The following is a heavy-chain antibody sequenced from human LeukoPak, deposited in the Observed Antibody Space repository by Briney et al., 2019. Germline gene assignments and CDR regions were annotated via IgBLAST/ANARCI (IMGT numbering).Heavy chain of an antibody. CDR3: ARGSQSAGHPMDV. J-gene: IGHJ6*03. V-gene: IGHV4-34*01. Sequence: SETLSLTCAVSGGSFSGYYWSWIRQPPGKGLEWIGEINHSGSTNYNPSLKSRVTISVDTSKNQFSLKLSSVTAADTAVYYCARGSQSAGHPMDVWGKGTTVTVSS. D-gene: IGHD6-13*01. CDR1: GGSFSGYY. CDR2: INHSGST.